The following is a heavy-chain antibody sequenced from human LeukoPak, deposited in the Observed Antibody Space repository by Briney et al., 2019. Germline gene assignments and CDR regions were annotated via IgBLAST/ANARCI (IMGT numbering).Heavy chain of an antibody. Sequence: GGSLRLSCAASGFTFRSYDMHWVRQATGKGLEWVSVIGTAGDTYYPGSVKGRFTISRENAKNSLYLQMYSLRAGDTAVYYCARASGDGSGSYYNFAFDIWGQGTMVTVSS. J-gene: IGHJ3*02. CDR2: IGTAGDT. V-gene: IGHV3-13*04. CDR1: GFTFRSYD. CDR3: ARASGDGSGSYYNFAFDI. D-gene: IGHD3-10*01.